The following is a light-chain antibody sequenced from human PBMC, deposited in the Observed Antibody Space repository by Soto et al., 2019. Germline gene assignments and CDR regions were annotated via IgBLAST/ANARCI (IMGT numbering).Light chain of an antibody. Sequence: EIVLTQSPGTLSLSPGERATLSCRASQSVSIHLAWYQQKPGQAPRLLIYDTSTRATGIPARFSGSGSGTEFTLTISSLQSEDFAVYYCLQYNNWPPTFGQGTKVDIK. J-gene: IGKJ1*01. CDR3: LQYNNWPPT. CDR2: DTS. CDR1: QSVSIH. V-gene: IGKV3-15*01.